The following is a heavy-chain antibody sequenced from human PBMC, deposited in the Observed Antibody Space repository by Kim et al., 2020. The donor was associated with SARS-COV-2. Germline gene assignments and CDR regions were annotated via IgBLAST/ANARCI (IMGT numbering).Heavy chain of an antibody. D-gene: IGHD3-9*01. Sequence: SETLSLTCTVSGGSISSSSYYWGWIRQPPGKGLEWIGSIYYSGSTYYNPSLKSRVTISVDTSKNQFSLKLSSVTAADTAVYYCARQATGFDWLLYDADYWGQGTLVTVSS. V-gene: IGHV4-39*07. CDR2: IYYSGST. J-gene: IGHJ4*02. CDR3: ARQATGFDWLLYDADY. CDR1: GGSISSSSYY.